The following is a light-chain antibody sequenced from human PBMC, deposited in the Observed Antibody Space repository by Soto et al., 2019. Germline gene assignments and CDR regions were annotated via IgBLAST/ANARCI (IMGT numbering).Light chain of an antibody. CDR1: QSVSDN. Sequence: EVVMTQSPATLSVSPGERATLSCRASQSVSDNLAWYQQKAGQAPRLLIYGASTRATGIPARFSGSGSGTDFTLTISSLQSEDFAAYYCQQSSNWPYTFGQGTKLDIK. J-gene: IGKJ2*01. V-gene: IGKV3-15*01. CDR3: QQSSNWPYT. CDR2: GAS.